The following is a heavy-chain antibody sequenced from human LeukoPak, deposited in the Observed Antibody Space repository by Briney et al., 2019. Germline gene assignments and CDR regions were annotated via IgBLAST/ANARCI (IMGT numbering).Heavy chain of an antibody. J-gene: IGHJ5*02. V-gene: IGHV4-39*07. D-gene: IGHD6-19*01. CDR3: ARGVSLYSSGWYTKFDP. CDR1: GGSISSSTYY. CDR2: VYYSGST. Sequence: SETLSLTSTVSGGSISSSTYYWGWIRQPPGKGLEWIASVYYSGSTYYNPSLKSRVTISLDTSKNQFSLKLSSVTAADTAVYYCARGVSLYSSGWYTKFDPWGQGTLVTVSS.